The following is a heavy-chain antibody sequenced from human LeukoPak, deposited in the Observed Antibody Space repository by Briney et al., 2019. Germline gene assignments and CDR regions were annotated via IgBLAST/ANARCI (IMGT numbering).Heavy chain of an antibody. D-gene: IGHD4-17*01. Sequence: PGGSLRLSCAASGFTFSNYWMHWVRQAPGKGLVWVSRINSDGINTSYADSVKGRFTISRDNAKNTLNPQMNSLRAEDTAVYYCATLPTVTSNLDYWGRGTLVTVSS. CDR2: INSDGINT. CDR1: GFTFSNYW. CDR3: ATLPTVTSNLDY. J-gene: IGHJ4*02. V-gene: IGHV3-74*01.